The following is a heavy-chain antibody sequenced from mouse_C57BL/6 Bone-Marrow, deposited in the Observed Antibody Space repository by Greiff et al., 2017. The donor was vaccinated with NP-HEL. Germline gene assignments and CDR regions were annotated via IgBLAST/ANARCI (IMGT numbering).Heavy chain of an antibody. CDR3: ARYDYLYYYAMDY. CDR2: INPSSGYT. CDR1: GYTFTSYW. Sequence: VQLKESGAELAKPGASVKLSCKASGYTFTSYWMHWVKQRPGQGLEWIGYINPSSGYTKYNQKFKDKATLTADKSSSTAYMQLSSLTYEDSAVYYCARYDYLYYYAMDYWGQGTSVTVSS. D-gene: IGHD2-4*01. V-gene: IGHV1-7*01. J-gene: IGHJ4*01.